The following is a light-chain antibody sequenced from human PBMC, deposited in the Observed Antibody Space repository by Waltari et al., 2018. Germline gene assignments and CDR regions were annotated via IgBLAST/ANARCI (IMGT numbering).Light chain of an antibody. CDR3: QTRSGWPPAIT. V-gene: IGKV3-11*01. CDR1: QSVSGY. Sequence: EIVLTQSPVTLSLSRGERATLSCKATQSVSGYLAWFRQNPGQAPRLLIYDVSKRATGITDRISGSGSETDFTLTISSLEPDDFGVYYCQTRSGWPPAITFGQGTRLEIK. J-gene: IGKJ5*01. CDR2: DVS.